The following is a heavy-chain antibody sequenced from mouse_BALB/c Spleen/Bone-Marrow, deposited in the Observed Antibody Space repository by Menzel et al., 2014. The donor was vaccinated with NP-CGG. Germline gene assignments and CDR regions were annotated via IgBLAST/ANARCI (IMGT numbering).Heavy chain of an antibody. D-gene: IGHD2-1*01. CDR3: ARDYLYYFDY. CDR2: IRNKANGYTT. CDR1: GFTFTDHY. J-gene: IGHJ2*01. Sequence: EVMLVESGGGLVQPGGFLRLSCATSGFTFTDHYMSWVRQPPGKALEGLGFIRNKANGYTTEYSASVKGRFTISRDNSQSIVYLQMNTLRAEDSATYYCARDYLYYFDYWGQGTTLTASS. V-gene: IGHV7-3*02.